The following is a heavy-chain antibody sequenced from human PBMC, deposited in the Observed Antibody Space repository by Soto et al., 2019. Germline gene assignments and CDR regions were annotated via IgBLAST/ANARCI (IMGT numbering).Heavy chain of an antibody. V-gene: IGHV1-69*13. CDR1: GGTLSSYA. Sequence: SVKVSCKASGGTLSSYAISWVRQAPGQGLEWMGGIIPLFGTANYAQKFQGRVTITADESTSTAYMELSSLRSEDTAVYYCARVVPADIGLYYGMDVWGQGTTVTVSS. CDR3: ARVVPADIGLYYGMDV. D-gene: IGHD2-2*01. CDR2: IIPLFGTA. J-gene: IGHJ6*02.